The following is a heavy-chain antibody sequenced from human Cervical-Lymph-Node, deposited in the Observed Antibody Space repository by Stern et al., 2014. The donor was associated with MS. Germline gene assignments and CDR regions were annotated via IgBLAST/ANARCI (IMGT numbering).Heavy chain of an antibody. J-gene: IGHJ4*02. CDR3: AKSVCRHGEVALEFDY. Sequence: VQLVQSGAEVKKPGESLKISCQATGYTFTDYWLAWVRQMPGQGLEWMGIIYPIDSNSEYTRSSQDQVAIAANKSISTAYMQWTSVRASDSEVYYCAKSVCRHGEVALEFDYWGQGTLVTAS. V-gene: IGHV5-51*01. D-gene: IGHD2-15*01. CDR1: GYTFTDYW. CDR2: IYPIDSNS.